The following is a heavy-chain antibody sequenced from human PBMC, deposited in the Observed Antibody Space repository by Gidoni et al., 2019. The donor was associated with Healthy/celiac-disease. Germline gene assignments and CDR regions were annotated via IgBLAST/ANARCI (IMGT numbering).Heavy chain of an antibody. CDR2: INPSGGST. Sequence: QVQLAQSGAEVKKPGASVKVSCTASGYTFTSNYMHWVQQAPGQGLEWMGIINPSGGSTSYAQKFQGRVNMTRDTSTSTVYMELSSLRSEDTAVYYCARDRSSGWYESLDYWGQGTLVTVSS. D-gene: IGHD6-19*01. V-gene: IGHV1-46*01. J-gene: IGHJ4*02. CDR1: GYTFTSNY. CDR3: ARDRSSGWYESLDY.